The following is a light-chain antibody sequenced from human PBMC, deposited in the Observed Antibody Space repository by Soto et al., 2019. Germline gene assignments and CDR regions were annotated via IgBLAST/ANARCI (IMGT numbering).Light chain of an antibody. CDR1: SSDVGGYNF. CDR3: SSFAGTKKWL. J-gene: IGLJ3*02. CDR2: EVS. V-gene: IGLV2-8*01. Sequence: QSALAQPPSTSGSPGQSVTISCTGTSSDVGGYNFVSWYQQHPGKAPKLIIYEVSERPSGVPDRFFGSKSGNTASLTVSGLQAEDEADYHCSSFAGTKKWLFGGGTKLTVL.